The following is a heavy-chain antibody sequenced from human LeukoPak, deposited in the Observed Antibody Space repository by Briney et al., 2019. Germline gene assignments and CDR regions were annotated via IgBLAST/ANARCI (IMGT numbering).Heavy chain of an antibody. CDR2: INPNSGGT. V-gene: IGHV1-2*06. Sequence: ASVKVSCKASGYTFTGYYMHWVRQAPGQGLEWMGRINPNSGGTNYAQKFQSRVTMTRDTSISTAYMELSRLRSDDTAVYYCARVFNRQWLPSGYWGQGTLVTVSS. D-gene: IGHD6-19*01. CDR1: GYTFTGYY. J-gene: IGHJ4*02. CDR3: ARVFNRQWLPSGY.